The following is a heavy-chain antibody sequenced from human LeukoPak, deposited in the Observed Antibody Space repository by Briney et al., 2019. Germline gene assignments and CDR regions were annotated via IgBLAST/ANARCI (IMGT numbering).Heavy chain of an antibody. D-gene: IGHD5-12*01. CDR1: GFTFDDYW. J-gene: IGHJ4*02. Sequence: GGSLRLSCGASGFTFDDYWMSWVRQAPGQGLEWVANINQDGSEKYYLDSAKGRFTISRDNARNSLYLQVNSLRAEDTAIYYCARVLSDYDYYTFDYWGQGTLVTVSS. V-gene: IGHV3-7*01. CDR3: ARVLSDYDYYTFDY. CDR2: INQDGSEK.